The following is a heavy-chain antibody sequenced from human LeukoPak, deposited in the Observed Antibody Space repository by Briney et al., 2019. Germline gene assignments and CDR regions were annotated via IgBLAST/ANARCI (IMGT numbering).Heavy chain of an antibody. V-gene: IGHV1-2*02. CDR1: GYTFTDYY. Sequence: ASVKVSCKTSGYTFTDYYMFWVRQAPGQGLEWMGWINLNSGGTNYAQKFHGRVTVTRDMSINTAYMGLTTLISDDTAIYYCARYKDGNYNLDYWGQGTLVTVSS. J-gene: IGHJ4*02. D-gene: IGHD1-7*01. CDR3: ARYKDGNYNLDY. CDR2: INLNSGGT.